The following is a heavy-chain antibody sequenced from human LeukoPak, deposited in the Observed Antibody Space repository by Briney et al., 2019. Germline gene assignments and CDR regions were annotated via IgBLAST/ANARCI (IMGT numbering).Heavy chain of an antibody. CDR1: GFSFSSYG. CDR2: IWYDGSNK. CDR3: ASGSYDSSGYYSIHY. J-gene: IGHJ4*02. V-gene: IGHV3-33*01. D-gene: IGHD3-22*01. Sequence: GGSLRLSCAASGFSFSSYGTHWVRQAPGKGLEWVAVIWYDGSNKYYADSVKGRFTISRDNSKNTLYLQMNSLRAEDTAVYYCASGSYDSSGYYSIHYWGQGTLVTVSS.